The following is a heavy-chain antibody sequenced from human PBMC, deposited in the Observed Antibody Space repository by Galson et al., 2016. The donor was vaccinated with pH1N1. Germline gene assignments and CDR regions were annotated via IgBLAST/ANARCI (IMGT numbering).Heavy chain of an antibody. V-gene: IGHV2-70*01. CDR2: IDWDDDK. Sequence: PALVKPTQTLTLTCSFSGFSLSTSGMCVSWIRQPPGKALEWLALIDWDDDKYYSTSLKTRLTISKDTSKNQVVLTMTNMDPVDTATYYCARFLYGDYSGSCDYWGQGTLVTVSS. CDR1: GFSLSTSGMC. D-gene: IGHD4-17*01. CDR3: ARFLYGDYSGSCDY. J-gene: IGHJ4*02.